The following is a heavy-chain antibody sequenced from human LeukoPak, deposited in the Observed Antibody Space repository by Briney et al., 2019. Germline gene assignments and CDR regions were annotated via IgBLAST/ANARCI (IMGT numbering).Heavy chain of an antibody. D-gene: IGHD3-3*01. CDR3: ARVRDFWSGYSNSYYYMDV. CDR1: GFTFSTSG. CDR2: ISSSSNYI. V-gene: IGHV3-21*04. Sequence: PGGSQRLSCAASGFTFSTSGMNWVRQAPGKGLEWVSSISSSSNYIYYADSGKGRFTISRDNAKNSLYLQMNSLRAEDTAVYYCARVRDFWSGYSNSYYYMDVWGKGTTVTVSS. J-gene: IGHJ6*03.